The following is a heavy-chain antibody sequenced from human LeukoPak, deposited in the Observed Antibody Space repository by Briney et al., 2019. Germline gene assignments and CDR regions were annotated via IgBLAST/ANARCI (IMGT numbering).Heavy chain of an antibody. Sequence: GGSLRLSCEGSGFSLSAYNMNWVRQAPGKGLESVSYISSSSATIFYADSVKGRFTISRDNAKNSLYLQMNSLRPEDTAVYFCARDFPGVKTFDYWGQGTLVTVSS. CDR1: GFSLSAYN. CDR3: ARDFPGVKTFDY. J-gene: IGHJ4*02. D-gene: IGHD3-10*01. CDR2: ISSSSATI. V-gene: IGHV3-48*01.